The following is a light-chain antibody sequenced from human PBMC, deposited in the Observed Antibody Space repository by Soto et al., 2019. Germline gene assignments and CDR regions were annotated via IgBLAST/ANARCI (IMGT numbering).Light chain of an antibody. CDR2: TAS. V-gene: IGKV1-39*01. Sequence: IQMTMSPYSLSASVGDRVNLTFRASQSIGNYLSWYQQKPGKAPNLLIYTASSLQSGVPSGFSGSGSWTYFTLTINSLQPEDFSTDYCQQSHRTVAFGQGTRLEIK. CDR3: QQSHRTVA. J-gene: IGKJ5*01. CDR1: QSIGNY.